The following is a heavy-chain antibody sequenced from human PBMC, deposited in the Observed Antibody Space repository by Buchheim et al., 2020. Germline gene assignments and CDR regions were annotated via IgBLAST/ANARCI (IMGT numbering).Heavy chain of an antibody. CDR2: ISYDGSNK. D-gene: IGHD1-26*01. CDR1: GFTFSSYA. V-gene: IGHV3-30-3*01. J-gene: IGHJ4*02. CDR3: VGEVGPKEFDN. Sequence: QVQLVESGGGVVQPGRSLRLSCAASGFTFSSYAMHWVRQAPGKGLEWVAVISYDGSNKYYADSVKGRFTISRDNSKNTLYLQMNSLRAEDTAVYFCVGEVGPKEFDNWGQGTL.